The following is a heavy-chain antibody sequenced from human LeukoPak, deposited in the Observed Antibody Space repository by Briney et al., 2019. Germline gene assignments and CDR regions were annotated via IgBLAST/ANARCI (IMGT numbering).Heavy chain of an antibody. J-gene: IGHJ4*02. CDR3: ARQAAVPGEEKFDY. Sequence: SETLSLTCGVYGGSFRGYYWSWIRQPPGKGLEWFGEINHSGSTNYNPSLKSRVTISVDTSKNQFSLKLNSVTAADTAVYYCARQAAVPGEEKFDYWGQGTLVTVSS. D-gene: IGHD6-19*01. CDR2: INHSGST. CDR1: GGSFRGYY. V-gene: IGHV4-34*01.